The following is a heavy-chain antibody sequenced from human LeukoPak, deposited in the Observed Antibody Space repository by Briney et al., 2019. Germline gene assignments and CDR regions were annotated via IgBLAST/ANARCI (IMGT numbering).Heavy chain of an antibody. CDR3: ARGLIAAAGRMNWFDP. Sequence: PSETLSLTCAVYGGSFSGYYWSWIRQPPGKGLEWIGEINHSGSTNYNPSLKSRVTISVDRSKNQFSLKLSSVTAADTAVYYCARGLIAAAGRMNWFDPWGQGTLVTVSS. CDR1: GGSFSGYY. D-gene: IGHD6-13*01. J-gene: IGHJ5*02. CDR2: INHSGST. V-gene: IGHV4-34*01.